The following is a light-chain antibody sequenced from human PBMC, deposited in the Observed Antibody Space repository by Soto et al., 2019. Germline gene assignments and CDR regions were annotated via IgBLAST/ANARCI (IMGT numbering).Light chain of an antibody. CDR1: SSDVGAYNL. V-gene: IGLV2-14*02. Sequence: QSALTQPASVSGSPGQSITISCTGTSSDVGAYNLVSWYQQHPGRAPKLFIFDVSDRPSGVSTRFSGSKSGNTASLTISGLEAEDEAFYYCISYTNTSTLMFGGGTKLTVL. J-gene: IGLJ3*02. CDR2: DVS. CDR3: ISYTNTSTLM.